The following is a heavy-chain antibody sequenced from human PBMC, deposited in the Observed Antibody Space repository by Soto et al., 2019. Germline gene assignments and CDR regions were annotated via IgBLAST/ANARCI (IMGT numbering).Heavy chain of an antibody. Sequence: QVQLQESGPGLVKPSQTLSLTCTVSGGSISSGGYYWTWIRQHPGKGLEWIGYIDYSGNTYYNPSLKSRITISVDTSKNQFSLKLSSVTAADTGVYYCARDERITMVRGVIKDYYYYGMDVWGQGTTVTVSS. CDR2: IDYSGNT. CDR1: GGSISSGGYY. D-gene: IGHD3-10*01. CDR3: ARDERITMVRGVIKDYYYYGMDV. V-gene: IGHV4-31*03. J-gene: IGHJ6*02.